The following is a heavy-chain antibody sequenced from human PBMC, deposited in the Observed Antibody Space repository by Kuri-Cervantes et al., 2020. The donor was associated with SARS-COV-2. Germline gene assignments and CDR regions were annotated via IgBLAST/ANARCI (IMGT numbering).Heavy chain of an antibody. CDR3: ARRGGYSESYYYYYYMDV. Sequence: GSLRLSCAASGFTFDDYGMSWVRQAPGKGLEWVSGINWNGGSTGYADSVKGRFTISRDNAKNSLYLQMNSLRAEDTALYHCARRGGYSESYYYYYYMDVWGKGTTVTVSS. D-gene: IGHD3-22*01. CDR2: INWNGGST. CDR1: GFTFDDYG. J-gene: IGHJ6*03. V-gene: IGHV3-20*01.